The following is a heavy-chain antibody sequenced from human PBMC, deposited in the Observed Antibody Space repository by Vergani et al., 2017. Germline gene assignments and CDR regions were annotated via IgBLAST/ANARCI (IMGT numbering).Heavy chain of an antibody. CDR1: GFIFSNYA. J-gene: IGHJ4*02. D-gene: IGHD4-23*01. CDR3: AKVDGYGGNPAYFDY. V-gene: IGHV3-23*01. Sequence: EVQLLESGGGLVQPGGSLRLSCAASGFIFSNYAMTWVRQAPGKGLEWVSAISGRGDSTYSADSVNGRFTISRDNSKKTVYSQMNSLRAEDTAVYYCAKVDGYGGNPAYFDYWGRGTLVTVSS. CDR2: ISGRGDST.